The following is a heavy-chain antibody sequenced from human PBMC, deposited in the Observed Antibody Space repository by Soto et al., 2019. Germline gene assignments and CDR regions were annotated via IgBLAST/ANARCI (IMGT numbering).Heavy chain of an antibody. CDR2: ISAYNGNT. CDR1: GYTFTSYG. CDR3: ARVGTWYSSSWYPIDY. J-gene: IGHJ4*02. D-gene: IGHD6-13*01. Sequence: GASVKVSCKASGYTFTSYGISWVRQAPGQGLEWMGWISAYNGNTNYAQKLQGRVTMTTDTSTSTAYMELRSLRSDDTAVYYCARVGTWYSSSWYPIDYWGQGTLVTVSS. V-gene: IGHV1-18*01.